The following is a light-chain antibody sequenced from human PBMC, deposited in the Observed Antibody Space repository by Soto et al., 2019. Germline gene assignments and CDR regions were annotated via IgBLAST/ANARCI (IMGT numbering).Light chain of an antibody. Sequence: QSALTQPPSASGTPGQRVTISCSGSSSNIGSNTITWYQQLPGTAPKLLFYSNHQRPSGVPGRFSTSKSGTSASLAISGLQSEDEADYYCATWDDSLIGSVFGTGTKVTVL. CDR1: SSNIGSNT. CDR2: SNH. J-gene: IGLJ1*01. CDR3: ATWDDSLIGSV. V-gene: IGLV1-44*01.